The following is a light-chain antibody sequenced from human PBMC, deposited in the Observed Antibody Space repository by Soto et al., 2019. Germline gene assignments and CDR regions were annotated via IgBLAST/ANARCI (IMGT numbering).Light chain of an antibody. CDR2: QAS. CDR3: QHYNTYSWFT. CDR1: QSISKY. Sequence: DIQMTQSPSTLSASVGDRVTITCRASQSISKYLAWYQQKPGKAPKLLIYQASSLESGVPSRFSGSGSGTEFTLTISSVQPDDFATYYCQHYNTYSWFTFGPGTKVDIK. V-gene: IGKV1-5*03. J-gene: IGKJ3*01.